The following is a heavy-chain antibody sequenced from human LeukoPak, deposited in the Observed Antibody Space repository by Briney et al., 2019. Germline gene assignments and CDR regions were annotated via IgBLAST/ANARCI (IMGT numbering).Heavy chain of an antibody. V-gene: IGHV3-23*01. J-gene: IGHJ4*02. CDR2: TNSGGTST. CDR3: AKQSYARSLGE. D-gene: IGHD2-8*01. CDR1: GFPFSDFS. Sequence: GGSLRLSCATSGFPFSDFSMSWVRQAPGKGLEWISTTNSGGTSTYYAESVKGRFTISRDNSKNTLYLQMSSLRVEDTAVYYCAKQSYARSLGEGGPGALVSVSS.